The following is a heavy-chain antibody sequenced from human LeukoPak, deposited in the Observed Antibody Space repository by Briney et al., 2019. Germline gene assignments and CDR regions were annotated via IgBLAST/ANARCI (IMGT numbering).Heavy chain of an antibody. V-gene: IGHV4-39*01. CDR1: GGSISSSSYY. Sequence: SETLSLTCTVSGGSISSSSYYWGWIRQPPGKGLEWIGSIYYSGSTYHNPSLKSPVTISVDTYKNRFSLKLSSVTAADTAVYYCARHSLSWYYFDYWGQGTLVTVSS. CDR2: IYYSGST. J-gene: IGHJ4*02. CDR3: ARHSLSWYYFDY. D-gene: IGHD2-8*02.